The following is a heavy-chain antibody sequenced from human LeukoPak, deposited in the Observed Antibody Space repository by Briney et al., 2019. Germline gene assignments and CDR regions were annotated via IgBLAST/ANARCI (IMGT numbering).Heavy chain of an antibody. J-gene: IGHJ4*02. D-gene: IGHD3-10*01. CDR3: ARQGTGGVLWFGTYDY. V-gene: IGHV5-51*01. CDR1: GYSFTSYW. CDR2: IYPGDSDT. Sequence: KIGESLKISCKGSGYSFTSYWIGWVRQMPGKGLEWMGIIYPGDSDTRYSPSFQGQVTISADKSISTAYLQWSSLKASDTAMYYCARQGTGGVLWFGTYDYWGQGTLVTVSS.